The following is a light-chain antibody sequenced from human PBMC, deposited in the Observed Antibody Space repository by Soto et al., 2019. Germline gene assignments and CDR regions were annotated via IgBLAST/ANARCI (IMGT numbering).Light chain of an antibody. CDR3: QQSYSTPRT. J-gene: IGKJ2*02. Sequence: DIQMTQSPSSLSASVGDRVTITCRASQSISTYLNWYQQKVGKAPKLLIYAASSLQRGVPSRFSGGGSGTDFTLTISSLQPKDLATYYCQQSYSTPRTFARGPKLDIK. CDR2: AAS. V-gene: IGKV1-39*01. CDR1: QSISTY.